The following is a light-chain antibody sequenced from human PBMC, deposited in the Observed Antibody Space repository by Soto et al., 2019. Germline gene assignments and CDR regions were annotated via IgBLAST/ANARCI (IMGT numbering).Light chain of an antibody. CDR1: QDISNY. V-gene: IGKV1-33*01. CDR2: DAS. Sequence: DIQMTQSPSSLSASVGDRVTITCQASQDISNYLNWYQQKPGKAPKLLIYDASNLETGVPSRFSGSGSETDFTFTISSLQPEDIATYYCQQYDNLSLFTFGPGTKVDIK. J-gene: IGKJ3*01. CDR3: QQYDNLSLFT.